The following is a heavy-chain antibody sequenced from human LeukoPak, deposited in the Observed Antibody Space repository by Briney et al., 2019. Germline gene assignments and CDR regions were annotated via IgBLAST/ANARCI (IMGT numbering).Heavy chain of an antibody. CDR1: GFTFSSYG. Sequence: GSLRLSCAASGFTFSSYGMHWVRQAPGKGLEWVAVIWYDGSNKYYADSVKGRFTISRDNSKNTLYLQMNSLRAEDTAVYYCAREGGDYGDYFDYWGQGTLVTVSS. CDR2: IWYDGSNK. D-gene: IGHD4-17*01. V-gene: IGHV3-33*01. J-gene: IGHJ4*02. CDR3: AREGGDYGDYFDY.